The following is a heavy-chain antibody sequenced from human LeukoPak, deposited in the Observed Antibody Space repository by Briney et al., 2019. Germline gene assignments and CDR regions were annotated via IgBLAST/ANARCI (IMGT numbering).Heavy chain of an antibody. CDR3: ARVVYPEGYSYGYGNFDY. J-gene: IGHJ4*02. Sequence: GGSLRLSCAASGFTFSSYWMSWVRQAPGKGLEWVANIKQDGSEKYYVDSVKGRFTISRDNAKNSLYLQMNSLRAEDTAVYYCARVVYPEGYSYGYGNFDYWGQGTLVTVSS. D-gene: IGHD5-18*01. CDR1: GFTFSSYW. CDR2: IKQDGSEK. V-gene: IGHV3-7*01.